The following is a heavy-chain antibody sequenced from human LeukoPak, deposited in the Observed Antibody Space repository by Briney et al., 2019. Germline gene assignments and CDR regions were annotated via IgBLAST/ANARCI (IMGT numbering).Heavy chain of an antibody. CDR1: GYIFISHD. Sequence: ASVKVSCKASGYIFISHDINWVRRAAGQGLEWIGWMNPNSGNTGYAQKFQGRVTMTANISLNTAYMDLSSLRSEDTAVYYCARPLREGDFDFNYWGQGTQVTVSS. V-gene: IGHV1-8*01. CDR3: ARPLREGDFDFNY. D-gene: IGHD2-21*01. CDR2: MNPNSGNT. J-gene: IGHJ4*02.